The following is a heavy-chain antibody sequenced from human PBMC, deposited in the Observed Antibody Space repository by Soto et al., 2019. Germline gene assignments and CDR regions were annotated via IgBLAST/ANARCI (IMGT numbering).Heavy chain of an antibody. D-gene: IGHD3-3*01. V-gene: IGHV5-51*01. J-gene: IGHJ4*02. CDR2: IYPSDSDT. CDR3: ARGGVSTRTFDY. CDR1: GYNFAGYW. Sequence: GESLKISCKGSGYNFAGYWIAWVRQMPGKGLELMGIIYPSDSDTRYRPSFQGQVTISADKSISSAYLQWSSLRASDTAMYYCARGGVSTRTFDYWGQGTLVNVSS.